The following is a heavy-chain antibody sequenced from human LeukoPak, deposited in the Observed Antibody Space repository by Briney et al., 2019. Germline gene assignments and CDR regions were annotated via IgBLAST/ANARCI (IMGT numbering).Heavy chain of an antibody. D-gene: IGHD3-22*01. CDR2: IRNDGSNK. Sequence: GGSLRLSCAASGFTFSTYGMHWVRQAPGKGLEWVAFIRNDGSNKYYADSVKGRFTISRDNSKNTLYLQMNSLRAEDTAVYYCAKRPPAYYYDSSGYYGGYFDYWGQGTLVTVSS. CDR3: AKRPPAYYYDSSGYYGGYFDY. CDR1: GFTFSTYG. V-gene: IGHV3-30*02. J-gene: IGHJ4*02.